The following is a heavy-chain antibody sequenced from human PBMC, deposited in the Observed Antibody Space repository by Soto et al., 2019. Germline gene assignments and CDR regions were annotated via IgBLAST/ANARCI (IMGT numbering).Heavy chain of an antibody. CDR2: IYYSGST. V-gene: IGHV4-39*01. CDR3: ARHGITMCGVVVYYYGMDV. Sequence: SETLSLTCTGSGVSIISSSYYGGWIRQSPGKVVEWIGSIYYSGSTYYNPSLKSRVTITVDTSKNQFSLKLSSVTAADTAVYYCARHGITMCGVVVYYYGMDVWGQGTTVTVSS. CDR1: GVSIISSSYY. D-gene: IGHD3-3*01. J-gene: IGHJ6*02.